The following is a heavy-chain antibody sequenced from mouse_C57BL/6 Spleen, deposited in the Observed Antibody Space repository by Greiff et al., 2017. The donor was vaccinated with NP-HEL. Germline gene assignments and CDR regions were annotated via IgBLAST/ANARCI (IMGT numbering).Heavy chain of an antibody. V-gene: IGHV1-55*01. J-gene: IGHJ3*01. Sequence: QVQLQQPGAELVKPGASVKMSCKASGYTFTSYWITWVKQRPGQGREWVRDIYPGSGSTNYNEKFKSNATLTVDTSSSTAYMQLSSLTSEDSAVYYCATEGTYYYGSSYPAWFAYWGQGTLVTVSA. CDR3: ATEGTYYYGSSYPAWFAY. CDR1: GYTFTSYW. CDR2: IYPGSGST. D-gene: IGHD1-1*01.